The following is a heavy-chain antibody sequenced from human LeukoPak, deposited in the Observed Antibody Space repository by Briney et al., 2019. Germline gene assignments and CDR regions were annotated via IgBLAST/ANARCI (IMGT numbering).Heavy chain of an antibody. V-gene: IGHV4-34*01. CDR1: GGSFSGYY. Sequence: NPSETLSLTCAVYGGSFSGYYWSWIRQPPGKGLEWIGEINHSGSTNYNPSLKSRVTISVDTSKNQFSLKLSSVTAADTAVYYCARGVVVPAANYYYYGMDVWGQGTTVTVSS. J-gene: IGHJ6*02. CDR2: INHSGST. CDR3: ARGVVVPAANYYYYGMDV. D-gene: IGHD2-2*01.